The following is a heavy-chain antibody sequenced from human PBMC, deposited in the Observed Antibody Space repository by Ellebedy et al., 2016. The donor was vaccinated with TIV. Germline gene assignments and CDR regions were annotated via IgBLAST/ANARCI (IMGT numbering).Heavy chain of an antibody. Sequence: MPSETLSLTCAVSGGFISNYYWTWIRQSPETGLGWIGYIYHSGSNGSNPSLKSRVTISVDTPKNQFSLTLNSVTAADTAVYYCARGAPFPYYFDSWGQGLLVTVSS. CDR2: IYHSGSN. V-gene: IGHV4-59*01. CDR1: GGFISNYY. J-gene: IGHJ4*02. CDR3: ARGAPFPYYFDS.